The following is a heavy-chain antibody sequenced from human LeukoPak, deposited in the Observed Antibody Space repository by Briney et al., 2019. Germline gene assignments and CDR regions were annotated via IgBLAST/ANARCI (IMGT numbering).Heavy chain of an antibody. V-gene: IGHV1-46*01. CDR3: ATGFYFDTSGLLMH. J-gene: IGHJ4*02. D-gene: IGHD3-22*01. CDR1: GYTFTNYY. Sequence: ASVKVSCKASGYTFTNYYMHWVRQAPGQGLEWMGIINASGGSTNYAQTFQGRVTMTRDTSTTTLYMKLSSLSSEDTAVYYCATGFYFDTSGLLMHWGQGTPVTVSS. CDR2: INASGGST.